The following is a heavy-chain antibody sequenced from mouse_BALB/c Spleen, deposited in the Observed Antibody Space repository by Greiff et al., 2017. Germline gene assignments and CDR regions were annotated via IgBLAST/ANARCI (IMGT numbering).Heavy chain of an antibody. CDR1: GYAFTNYL. CDR3: ARGLNDY. D-gene: IGHD2-4*01. J-gene: IGHJ2*01. V-gene: IGHV1-54*03. CDR2: INPGSGGT. Sequence: VQLQQSGAELVRPGTSVKVSCKASGYAFTNYLIEWVKQRPGQGLEWIGVINPGSGGTNYNEKFKGKATLTADKSSSTAYMQLSSLTSDDSAVYFCARGLNDYGGQGTTLTVSS.